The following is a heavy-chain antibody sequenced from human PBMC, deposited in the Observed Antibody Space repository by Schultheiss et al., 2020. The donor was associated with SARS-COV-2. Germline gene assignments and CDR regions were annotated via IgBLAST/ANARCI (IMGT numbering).Heavy chain of an antibody. CDR3: AIISSSSGRDY. D-gene: IGHD6-13*01. V-gene: IGHV3-23*01. CDR2: ISGSGGST. J-gene: IGHJ4*02. CDR1: GFTFSSYA. Sequence: GESLKISCAASGFTFSSYAMSWVRQAPGKGLEWVSAISGSGGSTYYADSVKGRFTISRDNSKNTLYLQMNSLRAEDTAVYYCAIISSSSGRDYWGQGTLVTVSS.